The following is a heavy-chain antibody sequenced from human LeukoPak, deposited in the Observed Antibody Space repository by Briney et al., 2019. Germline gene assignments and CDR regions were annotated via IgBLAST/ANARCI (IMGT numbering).Heavy chain of an antibody. CDR3: ARDRERWLQTFDY. CDR2: ISYDGSNK. D-gene: IGHD5-24*01. J-gene: IGHJ4*02. Sequence: AGRSLRLSCAASGFTFSSYAMHWVRQAPGKGLEWVAVISYDGSNKYYADSVKGRFTIPRDNSKNTLYLQMNSLRAEDTAVYYCARDRERWLQTFDYWGQGTLVTVSS. V-gene: IGHV3-30-3*01. CDR1: GFTFSSYA.